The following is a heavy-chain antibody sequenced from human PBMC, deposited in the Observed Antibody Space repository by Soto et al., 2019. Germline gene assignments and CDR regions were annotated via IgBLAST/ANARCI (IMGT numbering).Heavy chain of an antibody. CDR1: GGSISSGGYY. J-gene: IGHJ4*02. CDR2: IYYSGST. Sequence: SETLSLTCTVSGGSISSGGYYWSWIRQHPGKGLEWIGYIYYSGSTYYSPSLKSRVTISVDTSKNQFSLKLSSVTAADTAVYYCARDLGNYDFWSGVLGYWGQGTLVTVSS. V-gene: IGHV4-31*03. CDR3: ARDLGNYDFWSGVLGY. D-gene: IGHD3-3*01.